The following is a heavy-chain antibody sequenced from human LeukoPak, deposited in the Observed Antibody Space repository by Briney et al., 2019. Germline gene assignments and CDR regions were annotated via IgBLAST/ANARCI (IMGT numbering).Heavy chain of an antibody. CDR3: ARVPPRWELPFDY. D-gene: IGHD1-26*01. CDR1: GGSISSSSYY. V-gene: IGHV4-39*07. Sequence: PSETLSLTCTVSGGSISSSSYYWGWIRQPPGKGLEWIGSIYYSGSTYYNPSLKSRVTISVDTSKNQFSLKMTSVTAADTAVYYCARVPPRWELPFDYWGQGTQVTVSS. J-gene: IGHJ4*02. CDR2: IYYSGST.